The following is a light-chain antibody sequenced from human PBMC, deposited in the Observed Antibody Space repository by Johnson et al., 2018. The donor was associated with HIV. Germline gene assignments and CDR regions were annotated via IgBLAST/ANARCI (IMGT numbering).Light chain of an antibody. CDR1: TSNFENYY. CDR2: DNN. Sequence: QSVLTQPPSVSAAPVQRVTISCSGSTSNFENYYVSWYQHLPGTAPKLLIYDNNKRPSGIPDRFSGSKSGTSATLGITGLQTGDEADYYCGTWDSSLRVGFFGTGTKVTVL. CDR3: GTWDSSLRVGF. J-gene: IGLJ1*01. V-gene: IGLV1-51*01.